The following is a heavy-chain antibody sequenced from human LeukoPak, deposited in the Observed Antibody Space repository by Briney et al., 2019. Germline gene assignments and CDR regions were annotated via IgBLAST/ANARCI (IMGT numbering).Heavy chain of an antibody. CDR3: ARQDVSGYYSSYWYFDL. J-gene: IGHJ2*01. CDR2: IHHSGST. D-gene: IGHD3-22*01. CDR1: GYSISSGYY. V-gene: IGHV4-38-2*01. Sequence: ASETLSLTCAVSGYSISSGYYWGWIRQSPGKGLEWIGIIHHSGSTYYNPSLKSRVTISVDRSKNQFSLRLSSVTAADTAVYYCARQDVSGYYSSYWYFDLWGRGTLVTVSS.